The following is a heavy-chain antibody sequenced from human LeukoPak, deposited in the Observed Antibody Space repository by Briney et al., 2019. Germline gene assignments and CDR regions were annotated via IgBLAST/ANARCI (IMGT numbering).Heavy chain of an antibody. CDR3: ATMVALGYDFWSGLDY. Sequence: GGSLRLSCAASGFTFDDYTMHWVRQAPGKGLEWASLISWDGGSTYYADSVKGRFTISRDNSKNSLYLQMNSLRTEDTALYYCATMVALGYDFWSGLDYWGQGTLVTVSS. CDR1: GFTFDDYT. J-gene: IGHJ4*02. V-gene: IGHV3-43*01. D-gene: IGHD3-3*01. CDR2: ISWDGGST.